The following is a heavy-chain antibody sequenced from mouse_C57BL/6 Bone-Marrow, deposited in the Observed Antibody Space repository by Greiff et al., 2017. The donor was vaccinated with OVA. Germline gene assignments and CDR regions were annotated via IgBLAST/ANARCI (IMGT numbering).Heavy chain of an antibody. D-gene: IGHD4-1*01. Sequence: EVKVVDSGGGLVQSGRSLRLSCATSGFTFSDFYMEWVRQAPGKGLEWIAASRNKANDYTTEYSASVKGRFIVSRDTSQSILYLQMNALRAEDTAIYYCAKLGRDYAMDYWGQGTSVTVSS. CDR3: AKLGRDYAMDY. J-gene: IGHJ4*01. CDR1: GFTFSDFY. CDR2: SRNKANDYTT. V-gene: IGHV7-1*01.